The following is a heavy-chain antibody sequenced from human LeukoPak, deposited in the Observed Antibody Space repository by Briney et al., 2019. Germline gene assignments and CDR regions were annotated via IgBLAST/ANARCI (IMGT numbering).Heavy chain of an antibody. V-gene: IGHV1-2*02. J-gene: IGHJ5*02. CDR2: INPNSGGT. Sequence: ASVKVSCKASGYTFTGYYMHWVRQAPGQGLEWMGWINPNSGGTNYAQKFQGKVTMTRDTSISTAYMELSRLRSDDTGMYYCARGRLVVVPAAIVNWFDPWGQGTLVTVSS. CDR1: GYTFTGYY. D-gene: IGHD2-2*01. CDR3: ARGRLVVVPAAIVNWFDP.